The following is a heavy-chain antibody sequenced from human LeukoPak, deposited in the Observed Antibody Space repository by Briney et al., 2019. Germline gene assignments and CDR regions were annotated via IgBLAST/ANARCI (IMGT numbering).Heavy chain of an antibody. CDR2: ISSSSSYI. D-gene: IGHD1-26*01. CDR1: GFTFSSYS. J-gene: IGHJ4*02. V-gene: IGHV3-21*01. CDR3: ARSEWELRPFDY. Sequence: SGGSLRLSCVASGFTFSSYSMNWVRQAPGKGLEWVSSISSSSSYIYYADSVKGRFTISRDNAKNSLYLQMNSLRAEDTAVYYCARSEWELRPFDYWGQGTLVTASS.